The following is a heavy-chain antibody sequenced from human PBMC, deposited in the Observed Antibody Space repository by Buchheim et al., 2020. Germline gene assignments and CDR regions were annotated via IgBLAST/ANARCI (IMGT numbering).Heavy chain of an antibody. J-gene: IGHJ4*02. Sequence: QVPLPESGPGLVKPSETLSLTCTVSAGSISSYYWSWIRQPPGKGLEWIGYISYSGSSKYNPSLKSRVTISLDTSKNQFSLKLSSVTAADTALYYCARSASPPLAAFDYWGQGTL. D-gene: IGHD2-15*01. CDR1: AGSISSYY. CDR2: ISYSGSS. V-gene: IGHV4-59*01. CDR3: ARSASPPLAAFDY.